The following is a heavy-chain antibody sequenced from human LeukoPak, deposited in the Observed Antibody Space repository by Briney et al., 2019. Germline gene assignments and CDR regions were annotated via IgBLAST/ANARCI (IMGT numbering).Heavy chain of an antibody. J-gene: IGHJ4*02. Sequence: GGSLRLSCSASGFTFSSYAMHWVRQAPGKGLEYVSAISSNGGSTYYADSVKGRFTISRDNSKNTLYLQMSSLRAEDTAVYYCVKESPGGRRGFDYWGQGTLVTVSS. CDR2: ISSNGGST. D-gene: IGHD1-14*01. CDR3: VKESPGGRRGFDY. V-gene: IGHV3-64D*06. CDR1: GFTFSSYA.